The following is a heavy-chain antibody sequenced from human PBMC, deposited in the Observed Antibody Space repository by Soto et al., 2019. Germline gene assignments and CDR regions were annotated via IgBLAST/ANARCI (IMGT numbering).Heavy chain of an antibody. Sequence: GASVKVSCKASGGTFSSYAISWVRQAPGQGLEWMGGIIPIFGTANYAQKFQGRVTITADESSSTAYMELSSLRSEDTAVYYCARWLQLDYYYYGMDVWGQGTTVTVSS. V-gene: IGHV1-69*13. J-gene: IGHJ6*02. CDR2: IIPIFGTA. CDR1: GGTFSSYA. D-gene: IGHD5-12*01. CDR3: ARWLQLDYYYYGMDV.